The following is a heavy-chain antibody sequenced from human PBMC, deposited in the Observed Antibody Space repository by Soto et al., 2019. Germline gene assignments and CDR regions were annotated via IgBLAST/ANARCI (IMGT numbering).Heavy chain of an antibody. CDR1: GGSFSGYF. Sequence: SETLPLTCVVSGGSFSGYFWTWIRQSPGKGLEWIGEVTHSGNSNYNPSLKSRVTLSVDMSRTQFSLRLTSVTAADTAVYYCARGRVFRIWSGNTKWFDPWGQGTLVTVSS. V-gene: IGHV4-34*01. D-gene: IGHD3-3*01. CDR3: ARGRVFRIWSGNTKWFDP. J-gene: IGHJ5*02. CDR2: VTHSGNS.